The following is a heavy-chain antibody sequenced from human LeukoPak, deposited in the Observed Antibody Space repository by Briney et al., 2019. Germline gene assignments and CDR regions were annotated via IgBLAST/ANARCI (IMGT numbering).Heavy chain of an antibody. Sequence: GGSLRLSCAASGFTFSTYWMNWVRQAPGKGLEWVANIKQDGSEKYYVDSVKGRFTLSKDSARNSLYLQMNSLRAEDTAVYYCARAEWSNWYFDLWGRGTLVTVSS. CDR2: IKQDGSEK. D-gene: IGHD3-3*01. V-gene: IGHV3-7*03. J-gene: IGHJ2*01. CDR3: ARAEWSNWYFDL. CDR1: GFTFSTYW.